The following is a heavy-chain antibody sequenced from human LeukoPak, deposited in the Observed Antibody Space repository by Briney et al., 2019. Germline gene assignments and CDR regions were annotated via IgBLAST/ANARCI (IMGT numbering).Heavy chain of an antibody. D-gene: IGHD3-16*01. J-gene: IGHJ4*02. CDR3: ARDFQGPVGY. Sequence: GGSLRLSCAASGFTFSSYWMSWVRQAPGKGLEWVSGIYSGGDTYYVDSVKGRFTISRDSSKNTLYLQMNSLRAEDTAVYYCARDFQGPVGYWGQGTLVTVSS. CDR1: GFTFSSYW. V-gene: IGHV3-53*01. CDR2: IYSGGDT.